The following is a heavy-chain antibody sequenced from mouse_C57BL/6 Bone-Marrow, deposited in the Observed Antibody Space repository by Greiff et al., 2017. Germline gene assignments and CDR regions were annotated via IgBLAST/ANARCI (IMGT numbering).Heavy chain of an antibody. J-gene: IGHJ3*01. CDR3: ARKAY. CDR2: IHPNSGST. V-gene: IGHV1-64*01. Sequence: QVQLQQSGAELVRPGASVKLSCTASGFNIKDDYMHWVKPRPGQGLEWIGMIHPNSGSTNYNEKFKSKATLTVDKSSSTAYMQLSSLTSEDSAVYYCARKAYWGQGTLVTGSA. CDR1: GFNIKDDY.